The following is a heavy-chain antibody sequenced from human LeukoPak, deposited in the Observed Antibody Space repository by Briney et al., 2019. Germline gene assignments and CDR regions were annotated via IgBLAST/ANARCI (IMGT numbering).Heavy chain of an antibody. CDR2: IYYSGST. D-gene: IGHD3-3*01. Sequence: SETLSLTCTVSGGSISSYYWSWIRKPPGKGLEWIGYIYYSGSTNYNPSLKSRVTISVDTSKNQFSLKLSSVTAADTAVYYCASARFLEWLLFDYWGQGTLVTVSS. V-gene: IGHV4-59*01. CDR3: ASARFLEWLLFDY. CDR1: GGSISSYY. J-gene: IGHJ4*02.